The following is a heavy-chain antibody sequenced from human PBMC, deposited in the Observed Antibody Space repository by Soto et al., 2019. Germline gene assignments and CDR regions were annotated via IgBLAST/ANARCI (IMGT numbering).Heavy chain of an antibody. V-gene: IGHV4-31*03. CDR2: IYYSENT. CDR1: GDSLTSGDYY. D-gene: IGHD2-2*01. J-gene: IGHJ3*02. Sequence: QVQLQESGPGLVKPSQTLSLTCTVSGDSLTSGDYYWSWIRQHPGKGLEWIAYIYYSENTYYNPSCRSRVTISVDTSKNQFSLKLTSVTAADTAVYYCARGAHALGYCSSTTCHPAFDIWGQGTMVTVSS. CDR3: ARGAHALGYCSSTTCHPAFDI.